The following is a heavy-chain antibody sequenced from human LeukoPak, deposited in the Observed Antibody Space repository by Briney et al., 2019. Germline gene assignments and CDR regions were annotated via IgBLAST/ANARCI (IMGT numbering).Heavy chain of an antibody. CDR2: ISWNSGSI. V-gene: IGHV3-9*01. CDR1: GFTFDDYA. D-gene: IGHD3-22*01. Sequence: PGRSLRLSCAASGFTFDDYAMHWVRQAPGKGLEWVSGISWNSGSIGYADSVKGRFTISRDNAKNSLYLQMNSLRAEDTALYYCAKDYYYDSSGSQYGMDVWGQGTTVTVSS. CDR3: AKDYYYDSSGSQYGMDV. J-gene: IGHJ6*02.